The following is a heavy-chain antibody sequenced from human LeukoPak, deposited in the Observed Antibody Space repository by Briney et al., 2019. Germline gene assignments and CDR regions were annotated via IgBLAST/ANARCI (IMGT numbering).Heavy chain of an antibody. V-gene: IGHV4-59*11. Sequence: SETLSLTCTVSNSSISHHYWSLIRKPPGKTQERMGYVYFTGTTNYNSALKNRLNILIDTSKNQFSLKLSSVTAADTAVYYCARGDQHDYWRGHYPSWFDPWGQGILVTVAS. CDR2: VYFTGTT. CDR1: NSSISHHY. D-gene: IGHD3-3*01. CDR3: ARGDQHDYWRGHYPSWFDP. J-gene: IGHJ5*02.